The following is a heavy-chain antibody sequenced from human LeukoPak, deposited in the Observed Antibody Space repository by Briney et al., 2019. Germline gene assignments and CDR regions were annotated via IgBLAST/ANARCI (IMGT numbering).Heavy chain of an antibody. V-gene: IGHV3-7*05. CDR2: IKGDGSTK. D-gene: IGHD3-16*01. J-gene: IGHJ6*02. Sequence: GGSLPLSCAASGFTFSSYWMTWVRQAPGKGLEWVASIKGDGSTKFYVDSLKGRFTISRDNAKNSLYLQMNSLRGEDTALYYCARWVITPYYGMDVWGQGTLVTVSS. CDR1: GFTFSSYW. CDR3: ARWVITPYYGMDV.